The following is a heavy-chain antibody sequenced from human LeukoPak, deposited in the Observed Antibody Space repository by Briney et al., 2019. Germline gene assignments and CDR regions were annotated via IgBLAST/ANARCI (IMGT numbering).Heavy chain of an antibody. CDR2: ISYDGSNK. D-gene: IGHD3-22*01. V-gene: IGHV3-30*04. CDR1: GFTLSSYA. Sequence: GRSLRLSFAASGFTLSSYAMHWVRQAPGKGLEWVEVISYDGSNKYYADSVKGRFTISRDNSKNTLYLQMNSLRAEDTAVYYCARRGYYYDSSGYEYYFDYWGQGTLVTVSS. CDR3: ARRGYYYDSSGYEYYFDY. J-gene: IGHJ4*02.